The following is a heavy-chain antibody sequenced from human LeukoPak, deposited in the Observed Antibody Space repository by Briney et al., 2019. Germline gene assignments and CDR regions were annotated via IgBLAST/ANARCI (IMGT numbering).Heavy chain of an antibody. CDR1: GFTFSSYG. D-gene: IGHD3-9*01. V-gene: IGHV3-33*01. CDR3: ARSILTGYIGEGFDK. J-gene: IGHJ4*02. CDR2: IWYDGSNK. Sequence: GRSLRLSCAASGFTFSSYGMHWVRQAPGKGLEWVAVIWYDGSNKYYADSVKGRFTISRDNSKNTLYLQMNSLRAEDTAVYYCARSILTGYIGEGFDKWGQGTLVTVSS.